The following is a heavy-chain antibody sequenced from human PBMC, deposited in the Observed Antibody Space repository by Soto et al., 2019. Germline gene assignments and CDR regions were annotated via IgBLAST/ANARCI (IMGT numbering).Heavy chain of an antibody. CDR3: ASYDIVPGPLEKDGFDI. J-gene: IGHJ3*02. CDR1: GGSISSGGYY. CDR2: IYYSGST. Sequence: SETLSLTCTDSGGSISSGGYYWSWIRQHPGKGLEWSGYIYYSGSTYYNPSLKRRGTISVASSKNQFSLKLSSVTAADTAVDCCASYDIVPGPLEKDGFDIWGQGTMVTVSS. V-gene: IGHV4-31*03. D-gene: IGHD3-9*01.